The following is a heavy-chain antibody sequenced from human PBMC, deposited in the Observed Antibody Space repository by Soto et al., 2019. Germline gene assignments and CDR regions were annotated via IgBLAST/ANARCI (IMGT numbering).Heavy chain of an antibody. CDR2: IYYSGST. D-gene: IGHD3-3*01. Sequence: SETLSLTCTVSGGSISSSSYYWGWIRQPPGKGLEWIGSIYYSGSTYYNPSLKSRVTISVDTSKNQFSLKLSSVAAADTAVYYCARHAIFGPSMDVWGQGTTVTVSS. CDR1: GGSISSSSYY. J-gene: IGHJ6*02. CDR3: ARHAIFGPSMDV. V-gene: IGHV4-39*01.